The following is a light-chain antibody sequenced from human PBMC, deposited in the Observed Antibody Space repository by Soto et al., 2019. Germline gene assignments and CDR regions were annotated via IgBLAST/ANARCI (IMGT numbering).Light chain of an antibody. V-gene: IGLV1-36*01. CDR3: AAWDDGLDAVV. Sequence: QSVLTQPPSVSEAPRQRVTISCSGSSSNIGSNAVNWYQQLPGKAPQLLMYYDDQLPSGVSARFSGSRSGTSASLAISGLQSEDEADYYCAAWDDGLDAVVFGGGTKVTVL. CDR1: SSNIGSNA. CDR2: YDD. J-gene: IGLJ2*01.